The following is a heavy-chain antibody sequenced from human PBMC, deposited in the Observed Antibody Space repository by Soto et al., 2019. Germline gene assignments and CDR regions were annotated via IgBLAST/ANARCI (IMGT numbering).Heavy chain of an antibody. V-gene: IGHV4-59*01. Sequence: QVHLQESVPGLVKASETLSLTCTVSGGSIRSYYWTWIRQPPGKGLEWLGYIFYSGSTFYNPSLNSRVTISIHTSKSECSLQLTSVTAADTAVYYCARGAADTAMVDYWGQGTLVTVSS. CDR2: IFYSGST. D-gene: IGHD5-18*01. CDR3: ARGAADTAMVDY. CDR1: GGSIRSYY. J-gene: IGHJ4*02.